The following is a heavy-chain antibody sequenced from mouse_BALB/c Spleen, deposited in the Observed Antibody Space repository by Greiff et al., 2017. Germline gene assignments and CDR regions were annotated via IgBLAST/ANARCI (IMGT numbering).Heavy chain of an antibody. Sequence: QVQLKESGAELAKPGASVKMSCKASGYTFTSYWMHWVKQRPGQGLEWIGYINPSTGYTEYNQKFKDKATLTADKSSSTAYMQLSSLTSEDSAVYYCARWEGFDYWGQGTTLTVSS. CDR3: ARWEGFDY. J-gene: IGHJ2*01. CDR2: INPSTGYT. V-gene: IGHV1-7*01. CDR1: GYTFTSYW. D-gene: IGHD4-1*01.